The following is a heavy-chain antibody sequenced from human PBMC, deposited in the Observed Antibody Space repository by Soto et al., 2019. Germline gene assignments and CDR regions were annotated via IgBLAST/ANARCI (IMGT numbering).Heavy chain of an antibody. V-gene: IGHV1-18*04. Sequence: ASVKVSCKASGYTFTSYGISWVRQAPGQGLEWMGWISAYNGNTNYAQKLQVRVTMTTDTSTSTAYMELRSLRSDDTAVYYCARVSGFFGVVIIRDYYYGMDVWGQGTTVTVSS. CDR2: ISAYNGNT. CDR1: GYTFTSYG. J-gene: IGHJ6*02. CDR3: ARVSGFFGVVIIRDYYYGMDV. D-gene: IGHD3-3*01.